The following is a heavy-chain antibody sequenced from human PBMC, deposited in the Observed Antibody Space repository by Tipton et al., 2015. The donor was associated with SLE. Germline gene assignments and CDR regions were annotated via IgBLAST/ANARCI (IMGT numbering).Heavy chain of an antibody. CDR3: ARDEYRYDTTGYHLLGHFDF. CDR2: IFHTGTA. D-gene: IGHD3-22*01. J-gene: IGHJ4*02. Sequence: TLSLTCTVSNYSISIGHYWGWIRQSPGKGLEWIATIFHTGTAYYNPSLKSRVTISVDTSKNQFSLNLSSVTAADTAVYYCARDEYRYDTTGYHLLGHFDFWGQGTLVTVSS. CDR1: NYSISIGHY. V-gene: IGHV4-38-2*02.